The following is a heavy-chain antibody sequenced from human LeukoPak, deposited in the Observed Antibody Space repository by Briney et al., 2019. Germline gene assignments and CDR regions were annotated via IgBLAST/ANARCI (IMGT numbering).Heavy chain of an antibody. CDR3: GGNYYDSSGYYPIWF. J-gene: IGHJ4*02. V-gene: IGHV4-59*01. Sequence: RASETLSLTCTVSGGSISSYYWSWIRQPPGKGLEWIGYIYYSGSTNYNPSLKSRVTISVDTSKNQFSLKLSSVTAADTAVYYCGGNYYDSSGYYPIWFWGQGTLVTVSS. CDR1: GGSISSYY. CDR2: IYYSGST. D-gene: IGHD3-22*01.